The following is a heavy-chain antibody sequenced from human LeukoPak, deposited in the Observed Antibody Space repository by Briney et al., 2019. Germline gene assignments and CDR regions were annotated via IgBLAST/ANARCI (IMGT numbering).Heavy chain of an antibody. CDR3: TSSLYYYDSSGYYADY. D-gene: IGHD3-22*01. J-gene: IGHJ4*02. Sequence: GGSLRLSCAASGFTFSGSAMHWVRQASGKGLEWVGRIRSKANSYATAYAASVKGRFTISRDDSRNTAYLQMNSLKTEDTAVYYCTSSLYYYDSSGYYADYWGQGTLVTVSS. V-gene: IGHV3-73*01. CDR1: GFTFSGSA. CDR2: IRSKANSYAT.